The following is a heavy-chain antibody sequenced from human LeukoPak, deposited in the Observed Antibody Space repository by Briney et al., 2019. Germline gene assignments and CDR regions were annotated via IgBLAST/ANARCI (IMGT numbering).Heavy chain of an antibody. CDR2: ISGSGGST. CDR3: AKVSDFWSGTYYFDY. CDR1: GFTFSSYA. V-gene: IGHV3-23*01. J-gene: IGHJ4*02. D-gene: IGHD3-3*01. Sequence: GGSLRLSCAASGFTFSSYAMSWVRQAPGKGLEWVSAISGSGGSTYYADSVKGRFTISRDNSKNTLWLQMNSLRAEDTAVYYCAKVSDFWSGTYYFDYWGQGTLVTVSS.